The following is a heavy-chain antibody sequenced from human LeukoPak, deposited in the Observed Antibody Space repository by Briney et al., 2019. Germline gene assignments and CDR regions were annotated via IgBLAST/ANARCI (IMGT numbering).Heavy chain of an antibody. J-gene: IGHJ3*02. V-gene: IGHV4-38-2*02. CDR2: IYHSGST. D-gene: IGHD6-13*01. Sequence: SETLSLTCTVSGDFITAYYWSWIRQPPGKGLEWIGSIYHSGSTYYNPSLKSRVTISVDTSKNQLSLKLSSVTAADTAVYYYARAGYSSSHYAFDIWGQGTMVTVSS. CDR3: ARAGYSSSHYAFDI. CDR1: GDFITAYY.